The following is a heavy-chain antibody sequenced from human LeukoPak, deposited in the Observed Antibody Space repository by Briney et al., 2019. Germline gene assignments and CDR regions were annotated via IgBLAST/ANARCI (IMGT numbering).Heavy chain of an antibody. Sequence: NLGESLKISCKGSGYTFTNFWIGWVRQMPGEGLEWMGIIFPGDSDTRYSPSFQGQVTISADKSISTAYLQWSSLKASDTAMYYCARHWEYCSGGSCYQAFDYWGQGTLVTVSS. CDR2: IFPGDSDT. V-gene: IGHV5-51*01. CDR3: ARHWEYCSGGSCYQAFDY. CDR1: GYTFTNFW. D-gene: IGHD2-15*01. J-gene: IGHJ4*02.